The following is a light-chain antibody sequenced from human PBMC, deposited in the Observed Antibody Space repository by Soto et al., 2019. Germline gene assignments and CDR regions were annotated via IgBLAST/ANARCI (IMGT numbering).Light chain of an antibody. V-gene: IGKV1-39*01. Sequence: DVPMTQSPSSLSASIGDSVTITCRASQSIGRYLNWYQQKPGKAPTLLISAASSLQSGVPLRISGSGSGTDFIFTISSLQPEDFATYYCQQSYFTPLTFGGGTKVEIK. CDR2: AAS. CDR1: QSIGRY. J-gene: IGKJ4*01. CDR3: QQSYFTPLT.